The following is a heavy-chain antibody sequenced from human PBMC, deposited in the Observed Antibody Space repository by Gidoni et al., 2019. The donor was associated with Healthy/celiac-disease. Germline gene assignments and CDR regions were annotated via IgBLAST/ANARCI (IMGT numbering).Heavy chain of an antibody. CDR1: GYTFTRYS. V-gene: IGHV1-46*03. J-gene: IGHJ3*02. CDR3: ASGLLGYCSGGSCDRGAFDI. D-gene: IGHD2-15*01. CDR2: LNPSGGST. Sequence: QVQLVQSGPEVKTPGASVKVACKASGYTFTRYSMHWVRQAPGQGLEWMGILNPSGGSTSYAQKFQGRVTMTRDTSTSTVYMELSSLGSEDAAVYYCASGLLGYCSGGSCDRGAFDIWGQGTMVTVSS.